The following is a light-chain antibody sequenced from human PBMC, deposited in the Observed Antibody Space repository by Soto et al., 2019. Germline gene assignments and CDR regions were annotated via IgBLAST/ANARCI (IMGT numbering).Light chain of an antibody. CDR3: QQYYSTPQT. CDR1: QSVLYSSNNKNY. CDR2: WAS. V-gene: IGKV4-1*01. Sequence: DIVMTQSPDSLAVSLGERATINCKSSQSVLYSSNNKNYLTWYQQKPGQPPKLLIYWASTRESGVPDRFSGSWSGTHFTLTISSLQAEDVAVYYCQQYYSTPQTFGQGTKVEIK. J-gene: IGKJ1*01.